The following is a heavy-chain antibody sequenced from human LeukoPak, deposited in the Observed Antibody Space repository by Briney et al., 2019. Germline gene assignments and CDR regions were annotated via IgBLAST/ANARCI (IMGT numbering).Heavy chain of an antibody. CDR3: ATDFYGST. Sequence: NPGGSLRLSCATSGFTFSNAWMNWVRQAPGKGLEWVGRIRSNSDGGTIDYAAPVKGRFTLSRDDSETTLYLQMNSLQTEDTAVYYCATDFYGSTWGQGTLVTVSS. CDR1: GFTFSNAW. D-gene: IGHD3-22*01. V-gene: IGHV3-15*07. CDR2: IRSNSDGGTI. J-gene: IGHJ5*02.